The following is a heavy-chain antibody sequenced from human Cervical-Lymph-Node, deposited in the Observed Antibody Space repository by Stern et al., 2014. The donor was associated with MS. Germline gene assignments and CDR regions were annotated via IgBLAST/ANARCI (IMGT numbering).Heavy chain of an antibody. V-gene: IGHV7-4-1*02. D-gene: IGHD4-17*01. Sequence: VQLVESGSELKKPGASVKVSCKASGYSFTHFALNWVRHAPGQGLQWMGWINTNTGNPSYAQAFTVRFVFSLDTSVSTAYLQISSLKAEDTAVYYCARDPHDYGDRFDYWGQGTLVTVSS. CDR2: INTNTGNP. J-gene: IGHJ4*02. CDR3: ARDPHDYGDRFDY. CDR1: GYSFTHFA.